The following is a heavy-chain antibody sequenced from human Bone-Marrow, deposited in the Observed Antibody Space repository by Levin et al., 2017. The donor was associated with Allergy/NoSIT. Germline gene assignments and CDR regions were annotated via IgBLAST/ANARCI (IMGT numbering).Heavy chain of an antibody. D-gene: IGHD1-26*01. CDR3: ARSVRGSGSCSVDY. J-gene: IGHJ4*02. CDR2: VSADRTKT. Sequence: GESLKISCETSTYIFTTYHISWVRQAPGQGLEWMGWVSADRTKTNYAQKFQGRVTMTTDTSRTTVYMELRGLRPDDTAMDYCARSVRGSGSCSVDYWGQGTLVTVS. V-gene: IGHV1-18*01. CDR1: TYIFTTYH.